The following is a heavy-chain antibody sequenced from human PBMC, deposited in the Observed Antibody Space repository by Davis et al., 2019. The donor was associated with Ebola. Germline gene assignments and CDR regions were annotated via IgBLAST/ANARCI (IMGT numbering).Heavy chain of an antibody. CDR3: AKDRRDCSGGSCYSQLDY. D-gene: IGHD2-15*01. CDR2: ISWNSGSI. V-gene: IGHV3-9*01. J-gene: IGHJ4*02. Sequence: SLKISCAASGFTFDDYAMHWVRQAPGKGLEWVSGISWNSGSIGYADSVKGRFTISRDNAKNSLYLQMNSLRAEDTALYYCAKDRRDCSGGSCYSQLDYWGQGTLVTVSS. CDR1: GFTFDDYA.